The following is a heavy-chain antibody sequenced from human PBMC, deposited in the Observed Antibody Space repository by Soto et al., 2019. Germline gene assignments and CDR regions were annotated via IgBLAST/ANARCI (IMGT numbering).Heavy chain of an antibody. V-gene: IGHV1-69*01. CDR2: FIPIFVSA. CDR1: GGTVSSYA. J-gene: IGHJ6*02. CDR3: ARWSHWNPLYYSGMDV. D-gene: IGHD1-1*01. Sequence: QVHLVQSGAEVKKPGSSVKVSCKASGGTVSSYAITWVRQAPGKGLEWMGVFIPIFVSAHYAQKFQGRVTITADESTSTAYMELSGLRSEDTAIYYCARWSHWNPLYYSGMDVWGQGTTVIVS.